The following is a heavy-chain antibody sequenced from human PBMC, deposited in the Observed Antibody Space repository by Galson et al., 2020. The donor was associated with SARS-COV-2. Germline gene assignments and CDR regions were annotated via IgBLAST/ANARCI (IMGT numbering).Heavy chain of an antibody. CDR2: IYWDDDK. CDR3: AHRRAVWFGFDP. D-gene: IGHD3-10*01. Sequence: SLSTSGVGVGWIRQPPGKALEWLALIYWDDDKRYSPSLKSRLTITKDTSKNQVVLTMTNMDPVDTATYYCAHRRAVWFGFDPWGQGTLVTVSS. V-gene: IGHV2-5*02. J-gene: IGHJ5*02. CDR1: SLSTSGVG.